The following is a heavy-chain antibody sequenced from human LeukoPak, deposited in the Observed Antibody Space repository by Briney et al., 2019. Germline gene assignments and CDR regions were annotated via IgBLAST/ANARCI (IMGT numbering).Heavy chain of an antibody. CDR2: IYYSGST. J-gene: IGHJ5*02. Sequence: SETLSLTCTVSGGSVSSGSYYWSWIRQPPGKGLEWIGYIYYSGSTNYNPSLKSRVTISVDTSKNQFSLKLSSVTAADTAVYYCAREAVVAATEQYNWFDPWGQGTLVTVSS. CDR3: AREAVVAATEQYNWFDP. V-gene: IGHV4-61*01. CDR1: GGSVSSGSYY. D-gene: IGHD2-15*01.